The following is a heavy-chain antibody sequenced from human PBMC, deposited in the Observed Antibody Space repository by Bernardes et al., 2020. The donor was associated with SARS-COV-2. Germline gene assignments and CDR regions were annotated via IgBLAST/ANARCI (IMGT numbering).Heavy chain of an antibody. V-gene: IGHV4-39*01. D-gene: IGHD6-19*01. CDR3: ARADYYYGMDV. CDR2: FFYSGNT. Sequence: SETLSLTCTVSVRSITSSSHYWGSIRKPPGKGLEWIGSFFYSGNTYYNPSLKSRVTISVDTSKNQFSLRLSSVTAADTAVYYCARADYYYGMDVWGQGTTVTVSS. J-gene: IGHJ6*02. CDR1: VRSITSSSHY.